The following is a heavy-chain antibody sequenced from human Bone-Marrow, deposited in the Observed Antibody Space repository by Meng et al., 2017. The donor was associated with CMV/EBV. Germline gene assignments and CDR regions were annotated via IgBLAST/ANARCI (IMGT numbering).Heavy chain of an antibody. CDR3: ATSITIFGVPS. CDR2: IKQDGSEK. J-gene: IGHJ5*02. Sequence: LSLTCAASGFTFSSYWMSWVRQAPGKGLEWVANIKQDGSEKYYVDSVKGRFTISRDNAKNSLYLQMNSLRAEDTAVYYCATSITIFGVPSWGQGTLVTVSS. V-gene: IGHV3-7*01. CDR1: GFTFSSYW. D-gene: IGHD3-3*01.